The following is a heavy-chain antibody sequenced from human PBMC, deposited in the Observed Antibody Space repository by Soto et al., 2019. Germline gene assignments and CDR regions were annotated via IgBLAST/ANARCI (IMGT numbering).Heavy chain of an antibody. CDR3: ARMNYDSSGYYLRFDY. V-gene: IGHV2-26*01. D-gene: IGHD3-22*01. J-gene: IGHJ4*02. Sequence: SGPTLVNPTETLTLTCTVSGFSLSNARMGVSWIRQPPGKALEWLAHIFSNDEKSYSTSLKSRLTISKDTSKSQVVLTMTNMDPVDTATYYCARMNYDSSGYYLRFDYWGQGTLVTVSS. CDR1: GFSLSNARMG. CDR2: IFSNDEK.